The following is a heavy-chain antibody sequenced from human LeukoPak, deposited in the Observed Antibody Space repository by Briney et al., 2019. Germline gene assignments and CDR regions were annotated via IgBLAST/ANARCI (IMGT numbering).Heavy chain of an antibody. J-gene: IGHJ4*02. CDR1: GFTFSASA. V-gene: IGHV3-73*01. CDR3: TRFGGEGGTYNC. Sequence: GGSLRLSCAASGFTFSASAIHWVRQASGKGLEWVGRIRNKANSYATTYAASVKGRFTISRDDSKNTAYLQMNSLKTEDTAVYYCTRFGGEGGTYNCWGQGTLVTVSS. CDR2: IRNKANSYAT. D-gene: IGHD3-3*01.